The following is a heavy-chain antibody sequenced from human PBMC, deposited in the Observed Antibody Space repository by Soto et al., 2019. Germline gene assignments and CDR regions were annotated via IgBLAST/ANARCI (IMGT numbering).Heavy chain of an antibody. Sequence: QVQLVQSGAEVKKPGSSVKVSCKASGGTFSSYAISWVRQAPGQGLEWMGGIIPIFGTANYAQKFQGRVTITADESMSTDGMVTGSLRSKDTAVYSCASQRCVTGIYEHNNGRDVWGEGATVTVSS. V-gene: IGHV1-69*12. D-gene: IGHD3-3*01. CDR2: IIPIFGTA. J-gene: IGHJ6*04. CDR3: ASQRCVTGIYEHNNGRDV. CDR1: GGTFSSYA.